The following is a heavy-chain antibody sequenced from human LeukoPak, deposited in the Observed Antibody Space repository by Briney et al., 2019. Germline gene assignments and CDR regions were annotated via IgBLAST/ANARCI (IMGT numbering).Heavy chain of an antibody. Sequence: GGSLRLSCAASGFTFSSYSMNWVRQAPGKGLEWVSYISSSSSTIYYADSVKGRFTISRDDAKNSLYLQMNSLRAEDTAVYYCAREGLEYSSSSGAFDIWGQGTMVTVSS. J-gene: IGHJ3*02. CDR1: GFTFSSYS. CDR2: ISSSSSTI. V-gene: IGHV3-48*04. CDR3: AREGLEYSSSSGAFDI. D-gene: IGHD6-6*01.